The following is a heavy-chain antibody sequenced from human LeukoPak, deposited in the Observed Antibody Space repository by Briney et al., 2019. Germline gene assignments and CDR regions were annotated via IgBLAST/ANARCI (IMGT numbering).Heavy chain of an antibody. J-gene: IGHJ6*03. Sequence: SETLSLTCAVYGGSFSGYYWSWIRQPPGKGLEWNGCIYTSGSTNYNPSLKSRVTMSVDTSKNQFSLKLSSVTAADTAVYYCARDSWAVTPSYYMDVWGKGTTVTVSS. V-gene: IGHV4-59*10. D-gene: IGHD4-11*01. CDR2: IYTSGST. CDR1: GGSFSGYY. CDR3: ARDSWAVTPSYYMDV.